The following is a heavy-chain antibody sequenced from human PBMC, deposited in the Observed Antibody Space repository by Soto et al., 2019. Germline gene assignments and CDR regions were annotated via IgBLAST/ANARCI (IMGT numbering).Heavy chain of an antibody. CDR2: RSYDGSNK. J-gene: IGHJ4*02. CDR1: GFTFSSYG. Sequence: GSLRLSCAASGFTFSSYGMHCLRQAPGRGLEWVAVRSYDGSNKYYADSVNGRFTISRDNSKNTLYLQMNSLRAEDTAVYYCAKDLDGYLDYWGQGTLVTVSS. CDR3: AKDLDGYLDY. V-gene: IGHV3-30*18.